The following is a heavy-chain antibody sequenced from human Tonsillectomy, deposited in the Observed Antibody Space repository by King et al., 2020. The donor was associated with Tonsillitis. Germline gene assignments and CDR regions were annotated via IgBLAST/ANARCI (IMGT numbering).Heavy chain of an antibody. CDR3: ARDCSGGSFYPYYYGMDV. CDR2: ISSSSSYI. CDR1: GFTFSSYS. D-gene: IGHD2-15*01. Sequence: VQLVESGGGLVKPGGSLRLSCAASGFTFSSYSMNWVRQSPGKGLEWVSSISSSSSYIYYADSVKGRFAISRDNAKHSLYLQMNRLRAEDTAVYYCARDCSGGSFYPYYYGMDVWGQGTTVTVSS. V-gene: IGHV3-21*01. J-gene: IGHJ6*02.